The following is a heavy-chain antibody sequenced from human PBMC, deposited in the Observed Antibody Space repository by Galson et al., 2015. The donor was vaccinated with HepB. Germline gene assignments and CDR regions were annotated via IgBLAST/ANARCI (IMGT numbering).Heavy chain of an antibody. Sequence: SLRLSCAASGFTFSSYEMNWVRQAPGKGLEWISYISKYYADSVKGRFTMSRDNSNNTVFLEMNSPRPEDTAVYYCAKARPEYYYGSGSLFDFCGQGALVTGSS. CDR2: ISK. CDR1: GFTFSSYE. D-gene: IGHD3-10*01. V-gene: IGHV3-30*18. CDR3: AKARPEYYYGSGSLFDF. J-gene: IGHJ4*02.